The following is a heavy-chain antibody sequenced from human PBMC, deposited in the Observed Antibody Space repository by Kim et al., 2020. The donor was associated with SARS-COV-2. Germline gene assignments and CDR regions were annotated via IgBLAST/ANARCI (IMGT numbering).Heavy chain of an antibody. CDR1: GFTFSNAW. CDR2: IKSKTDGGTT. Sequence: GGSLRLSCAASGFTFSNAWMSWVRQAPGKGLEWVGRIKSKTDGGTTDYAAPVKGRFTISRDDSKNTLYLQMNSLKTEDTAVYYCTTEHYYDSSGYYPVDYWGQGTLVTVSS. J-gene: IGHJ4*02. D-gene: IGHD3-22*01. V-gene: IGHV3-15*01. CDR3: TTEHYYDSSGYYPVDY.